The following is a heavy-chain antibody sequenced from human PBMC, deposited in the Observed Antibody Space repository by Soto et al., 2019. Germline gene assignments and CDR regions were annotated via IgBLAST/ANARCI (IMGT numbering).Heavy chain of an antibody. CDR1: GFTSSSYA. J-gene: IGHJ4*01. D-gene: IGHD1-1*01. Sequence: EVQLLESGGGLVQPGESLRLSCAASGFTSSSYAMNWVRQGPGKGLEWVSTISAGGVTFYADSVKGRFTISRDSSKNTPYLHMVGLIGDDTAVYYCAKAMGGESNNWHFDEWGHGTLVTVSS. V-gene: IGHV3-23*01. CDR2: ISAGGVT. CDR3: AKAMGGESNNWHFDE.